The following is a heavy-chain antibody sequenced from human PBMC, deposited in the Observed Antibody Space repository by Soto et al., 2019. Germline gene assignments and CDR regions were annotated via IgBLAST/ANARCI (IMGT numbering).Heavy chain of an antibody. D-gene: IGHD5-12*01. Sequence: ASVKVSCKASGYTFITSYYTHWVRQAPGQGLEWMGIINPTGTMTKYSERFQGRLTMTRDTSTSTDYMELITLTSEDTAVYFCARDTGYDHDAFDIWGQGTMVTVSS. CDR1: GYTFITSYY. CDR2: INPTGTMT. CDR3: ARDTGYDHDAFDI. J-gene: IGHJ3*02. V-gene: IGHV1-46*01.